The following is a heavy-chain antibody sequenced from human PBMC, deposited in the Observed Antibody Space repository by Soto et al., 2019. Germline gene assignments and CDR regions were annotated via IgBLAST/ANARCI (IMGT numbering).Heavy chain of an antibody. CDR1: GDSISGSNYY. D-gene: IGHD3-10*01. J-gene: IGHJ3*02. CDR2: IYYSGST. V-gene: IGHV4-39*07. Sequence: PSETLSLTCTVSGDSISGSNYYWGWIRQPPGKGLEWIGSIYYSGSTYYNPSLKSRVTLSVDKSKNEFSLKMSSVTAADTVVFFCTSKFGQLLADAFDIWGQGTMVTVS. CDR3: TSKFGQLLADAFDI.